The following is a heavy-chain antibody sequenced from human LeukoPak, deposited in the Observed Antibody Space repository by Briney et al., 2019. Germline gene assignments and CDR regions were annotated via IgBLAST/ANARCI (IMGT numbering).Heavy chain of an antibody. CDR2: IYHTGTT. CDR3: AMTTVVTNDPYFDY. Sequence: SETLSLTCTDSGYSISSDYYWGWIRQPPGKGLEWVGSIYHTGTTYYNPSLKSRLTISLDTSKIHFSLKLSSVTAADTAVYYCAMTTVVTNDPYFDYWGQGTLVTVSS. J-gene: IGHJ4*02. CDR1: GYSISSDYY. V-gene: IGHV4-38-2*02. D-gene: IGHD4-23*01.